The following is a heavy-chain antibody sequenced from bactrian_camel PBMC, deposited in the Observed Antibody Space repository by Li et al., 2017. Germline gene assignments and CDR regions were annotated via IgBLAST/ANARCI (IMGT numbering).Heavy chain of an antibody. V-gene: IGHV3S40*01. D-gene: IGHD2*01. CDR1: GYTYSNYC. Sequence: VQLVESGGGSVQAGGSLRLTCAASGYTYSNYCMGWFRQAPGKEREGVARIHIGGGGKWYADSVKGRFTISQDKTKNTVYLQMNNLKPEDTALYYCVATTSWFRGSCSRARGDRDFWDWGQGTQVTVS. CDR3: VATTSWFRGSCSRARGDRDFWD. J-gene: IGHJ4*01. CDR2: IHIGGGGK.